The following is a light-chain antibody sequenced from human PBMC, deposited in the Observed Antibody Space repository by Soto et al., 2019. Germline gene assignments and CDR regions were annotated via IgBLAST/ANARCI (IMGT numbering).Light chain of an antibody. Sequence: EIVLTQSPGTLSLSPGERATLSCRAIQSVSSNYFAWYQQKPGQAPRLLIYGASTRATGIPARFSGSGSGTEFTLTISSLQSEDFAVYYCQQYNNWPPITFGQGTRLEIK. J-gene: IGKJ5*01. V-gene: IGKV3-15*01. CDR1: QSVSSNY. CDR3: QQYNNWPPIT. CDR2: GAS.